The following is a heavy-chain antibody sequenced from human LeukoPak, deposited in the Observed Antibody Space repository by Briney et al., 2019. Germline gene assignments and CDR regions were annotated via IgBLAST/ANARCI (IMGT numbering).Heavy chain of an antibody. CDR2: IYTSGST. J-gene: IGHJ6*03. CDR1: GGSISSYY. V-gene: IGHV4-4*07. CDR3: ARRGSGYGLYYYCYYMDV. D-gene: IGHD5-12*01. Sequence: PSETLSLTCTVSGGSISSYYWSWIRQPAGKGLEWIGRIYTSGSTNYNPSLKSRVTMSVDTSKNQFSLKLSSVTAADTAVYYCARRGSGYGLYYYCYYMDVWGKGTTVTISS.